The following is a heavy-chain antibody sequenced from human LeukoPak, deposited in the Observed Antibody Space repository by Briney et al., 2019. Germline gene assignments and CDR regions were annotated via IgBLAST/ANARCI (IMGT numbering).Heavy chain of an antibody. CDR1: GVIFSDYG. CDR2: ISFDGSNK. V-gene: IGHV3-30*18. J-gene: IGHJ4*02. D-gene: IGHD3-9*01. CDR3: AKDKRYFDWFIDY. Sequence: GGSLRLSCAASGVIFSDYGMHWVRQAPGKGLEWVAVISFDGSNKYYADSVKGRFTISRDNSKNTLYLQMNSLRAEDTAVYFCAKDKRYFDWFIDYWGQGTLVTVSS.